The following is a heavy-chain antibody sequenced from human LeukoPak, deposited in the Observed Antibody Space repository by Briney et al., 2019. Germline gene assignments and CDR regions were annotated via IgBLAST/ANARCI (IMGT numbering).Heavy chain of an antibody. CDR2: FYHRSGTT. CDR1: GYFITSGYY. J-gene: IGHJ4*02. V-gene: IGHV4-38-2*02. D-gene: IGHD6-19*01. Sequence: SETLSLTCSVSGYFITSGYYWGWIRQPPGNEREWIGSFYHRSGTTHYNPSLQSRVTISVDTSSNQFSLKLRSVTAADTAIYYCARGISSGSPGAYWGQGMLVTVSS. CDR3: ARGISSGSPGAY.